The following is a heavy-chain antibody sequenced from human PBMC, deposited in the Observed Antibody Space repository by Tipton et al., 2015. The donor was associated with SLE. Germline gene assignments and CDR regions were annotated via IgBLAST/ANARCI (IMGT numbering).Heavy chain of an antibody. CDR3: ARGSSAPNY. CDR2: INHSGST. Sequence: TLSLTCAVYGGSFSGYYWSWIRQPPGKGLEWIGEINHSGSTNYNPSHKSRVTISVDTSKNQFSLKLSSVTAADTAVYYCARGSSAPNYWGQGTLVTVSS. CDR1: GGSFSGYY. D-gene: IGHD6-6*01. V-gene: IGHV4-34*01. J-gene: IGHJ4*02.